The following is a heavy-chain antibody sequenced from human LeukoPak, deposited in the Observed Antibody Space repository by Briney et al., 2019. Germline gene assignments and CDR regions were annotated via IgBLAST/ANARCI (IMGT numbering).Heavy chain of an antibody. CDR1: GGSISRGSYY. J-gene: IGHJ6*02. V-gene: IGHV4-61*02. D-gene: IGHD4-11*01. CDR3: ARGLITVDGMDV. CDR2: IYTSGST. Sequence: SQTLSLTCTVSGGSISRGSYYWSWIRQPAGKGLEWIGRIYTSGSTNYNPSLKSRVTISVDTSKNQFSLKLSSVTAADTAVYYCARGLITVDGMDVWGQGTTVTVSS.